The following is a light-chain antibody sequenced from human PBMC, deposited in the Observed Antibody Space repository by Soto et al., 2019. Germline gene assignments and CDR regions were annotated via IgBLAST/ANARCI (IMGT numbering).Light chain of an antibody. CDR2: KAS. V-gene: IGKV1-5*03. Sequence: DIQMTQSPSSLSASVEDRVIITCRASQSISSWLAWYQQKPGKAPKLLIYKASSLESGVPSRFSGSGSGTEFTLTISSLQPDDFATYYCQQYNSYSWTFGQGTKVDIK. J-gene: IGKJ1*01. CDR3: QQYNSYSWT. CDR1: QSISSW.